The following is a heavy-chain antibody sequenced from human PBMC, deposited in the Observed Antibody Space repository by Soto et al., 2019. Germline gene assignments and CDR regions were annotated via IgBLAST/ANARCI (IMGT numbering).Heavy chain of an antibody. Sequence: GASVKVSCKASGYTFTDYYIHWVRQAPGQGLEWMGLINPNSGDTKYAQRFQAWVTMTRDTSISTAYMDLSRLKSDDTAVYYCAREGYDNAENPLDHWGQGTLVTSPQ. CDR2: INPNSGDT. D-gene: IGHD2-15*01. V-gene: IGHV1-2*04. CDR3: AREGYDNAENPLDH. CDR1: GYTFTDYY. J-gene: IGHJ4*01.